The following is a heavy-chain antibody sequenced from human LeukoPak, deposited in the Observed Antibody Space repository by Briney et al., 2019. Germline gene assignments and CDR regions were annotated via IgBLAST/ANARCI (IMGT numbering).Heavy chain of an antibody. CDR3: AKGIAAPDPFDY. J-gene: IGHJ4*02. Sequence: GGSLRLSCAASGFTFSSYSMNWVRQAPGKGLEWVSSISSSSSYIYYADSVKGRFTISRDNSKNTLYLQMNSLRAEDTAVYYCAKGIAAPDPFDYWGQGTLVTVSS. D-gene: IGHD6-6*01. V-gene: IGHV3-21*04. CDR1: GFTFSSYS. CDR2: ISSSSSYI.